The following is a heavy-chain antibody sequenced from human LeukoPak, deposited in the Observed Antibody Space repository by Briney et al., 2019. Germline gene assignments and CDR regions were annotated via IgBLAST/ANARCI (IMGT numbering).Heavy chain of an antibody. Sequence: PSETLSLTCTVSGGSISSYYWSWIRQPPGKGLEWIGEINHSGSTNYNPSLKSRVTISVDTSKNQFSLKLSSVTAADTAVYYCARRNTVMVPLRPKGFFDYWGQGTLVTVSS. V-gene: IGHV4-34*01. J-gene: IGHJ4*02. CDR2: INHSGST. CDR3: ARRNTVMVPLRPKGFFDY. CDR1: GGSISSYY. D-gene: IGHD5-18*01.